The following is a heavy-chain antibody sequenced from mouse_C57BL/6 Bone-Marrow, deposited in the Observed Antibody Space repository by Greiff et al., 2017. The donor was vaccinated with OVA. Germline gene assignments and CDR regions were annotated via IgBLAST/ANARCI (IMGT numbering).Heavy chain of an antibody. Sequence: EVQLQQSGTVLARPGASVKMSCKTSGYTFTSYWMHWVKQRPGQGLEWIGAIYPGNSDTSYNQKFKGKANMTAVTSASTAYMELSSLTHEDSAVYYCTRAYWDRTWFAYWGQGTLVTVSA. CDR3: TRAYWDRTWFAY. CDR1: GYTFTSYW. V-gene: IGHV1-5*01. CDR2: IYPGNSDT. J-gene: IGHJ3*01. D-gene: IGHD4-1*01.